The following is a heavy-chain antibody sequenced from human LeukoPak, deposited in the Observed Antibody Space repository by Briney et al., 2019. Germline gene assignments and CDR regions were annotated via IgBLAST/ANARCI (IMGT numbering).Heavy chain of an antibody. CDR1: GLTFSSYS. CDR2: ISSSSSYI. CDR3: ERSVWELYAALDY. J-gene: IGHJ4*02. V-gene: IGHV3-21*01. Sequence: PGGLQRLSCAASGLTFSSYSINCVRQSPGKRLEWVSSISSSSSYIYYADSVKGRFTISRDNAKSSLYLQMNRLRAEDTAVYYCERSVWELYAALDYWGQGTLVTVSS. D-gene: IGHD1-26*01.